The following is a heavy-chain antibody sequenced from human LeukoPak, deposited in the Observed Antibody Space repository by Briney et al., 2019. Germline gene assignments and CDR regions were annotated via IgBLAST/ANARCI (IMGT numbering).Heavy chain of an antibody. CDR1: GFTFRSYD. CDR3: AKRASALAGFQYFDS. CDR2: ITGSGGRT. J-gene: IGHJ4*02. Sequence: PGGSLRLSCAASGFTFRSYDMSWVRQAPGKGLEWVSGITGSGGRTYYADSVKGRFTISRDKSKNTLYLQMNILRAEDTAIYYCAKRASALAGFQYFDSWGQGTLVSVSS. D-gene: IGHD6-19*01. V-gene: IGHV3-23*01.